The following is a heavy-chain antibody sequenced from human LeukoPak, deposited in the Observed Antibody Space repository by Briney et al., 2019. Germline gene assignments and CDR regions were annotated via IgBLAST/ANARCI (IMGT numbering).Heavy chain of an antibody. CDR1: GFTFDDYA. CDR3: AKDIEGGQYCGGDCYSVALDY. Sequence: GGSLRLSCAASGFTFDDYAMHWVRQAPGKGLEWVSLISWDGGSTYYADSVKGRFTISRDNSKNSLYLQMNSLRAEDTALYYCAKDIEGGQYCGGDCYSVALDYWGQGTLVTVSS. D-gene: IGHD2-21*02. V-gene: IGHV3-43D*03. CDR2: ISWDGGST. J-gene: IGHJ4*02.